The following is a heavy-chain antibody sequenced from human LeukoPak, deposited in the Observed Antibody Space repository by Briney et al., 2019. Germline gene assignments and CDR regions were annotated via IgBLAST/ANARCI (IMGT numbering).Heavy chain of an antibody. Sequence: SGGSLRLSCAASGFIFSYYTMNWVRQAPGKGLEWISYISTSGTTIYYADSVKGRFTISRDNAKNSLYLQMNSLSADDTAVYYCAGLHDSTGYPAFDIWGRGTMLTVSS. CDR1: GFIFSYYT. CDR2: ISTSGTTI. CDR3: AGLHDSTGYPAFDI. J-gene: IGHJ3*02. V-gene: IGHV3-48*04. D-gene: IGHD3-22*01.